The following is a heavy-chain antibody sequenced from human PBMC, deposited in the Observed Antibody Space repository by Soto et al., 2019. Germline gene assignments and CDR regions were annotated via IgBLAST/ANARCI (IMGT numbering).Heavy chain of an antibody. V-gene: IGHV4-59*01. J-gene: IGHJ5*02. Sequence: SETLSLTCTVSVGSISSYYWSWIRQPPGKGLEWIGYIYYSGSTNYNPSLKSRVTISVDTSKNQFSLKLSSVTAADTAVYYCARDSGYSSGHNWFDPWGQGTLVTVSS. D-gene: IGHD6-19*01. CDR1: VGSISSYY. CDR2: IYYSGST. CDR3: ARDSGYSSGHNWFDP.